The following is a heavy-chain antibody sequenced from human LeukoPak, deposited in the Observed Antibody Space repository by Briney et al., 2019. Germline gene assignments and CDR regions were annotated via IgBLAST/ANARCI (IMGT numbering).Heavy chain of an antibody. Sequence: ASVKVSCKASGYTFTSYGISWVRQAPGQGLEWMGWISAYNGNTNYAQKLQGRVTMTTDTSTSTAYMELRSLRSDDTAVYYCARDRSGNTATYPGDYWGQGTLVTVSS. D-gene: IGHD5-18*01. CDR1: GYTFTSYG. J-gene: IGHJ4*02. V-gene: IGHV1-18*01. CDR2: ISAYNGNT. CDR3: ARDRSGNTATYPGDY.